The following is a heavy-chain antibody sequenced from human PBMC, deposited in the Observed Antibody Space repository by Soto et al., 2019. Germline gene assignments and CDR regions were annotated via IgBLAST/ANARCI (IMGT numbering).Heavy chain of an antibody. D-gene: IGHD3-16*01. CDR1: GFTFSSYG. CDR3: ARDWGIRAYYYYGMDV. Sequence: GGSLRLSCAASGFTFSSYGMHWVRQAPGKGLEWVAVISYDGSNKYYADSVKGRFTISRDNSKNSLYLQMNSLRAEDTAVYYCARDWGIRAYYYYGMDVWGQGTTVTVSS. CDR2: ISYDGSNK. J-gene: IGHJ6*02. V-gene: IGHV3-30*03.